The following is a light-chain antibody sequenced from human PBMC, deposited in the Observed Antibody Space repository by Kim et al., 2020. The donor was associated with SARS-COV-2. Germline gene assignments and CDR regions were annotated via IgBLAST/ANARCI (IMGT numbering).Light chain of an antibody. Sequence: PEERHTLSSRASQSVCSSFAWYQQKPGQAPRLLFYGAFSRATRSPARFSGGGYRGDFTLPISRLGPGDFAVCYCQRRGSWPLAFGQGAKVD. V-gene: IGKV3-11*02. J-gene: IGKJ3*01. CDR2: GAF. CDR3: QRRGSWPLA. CDR1: QSVCSS.